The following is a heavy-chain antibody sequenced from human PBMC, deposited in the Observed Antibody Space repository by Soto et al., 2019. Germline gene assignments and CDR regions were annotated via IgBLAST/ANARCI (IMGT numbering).Heavy chain of an antibody. CDR3: ARGLGYCSSTSCYTAKYYYYYYGMDV. D-gene: IGHD2-2*01. CDR2: ISHSGST. Sequence: QVQLQQWGAGLLKPSETLSLTCAVYGGSFSGYYWGWIRQPPGKGLEWIGEISHSGSTNYNRSLKGRVTISVDASKNQYSLKLSSVTAADTAVYYCARGLGYCSSTSCYTAKYYYYYYGMDVWGQGTTVTVSS. V-gene: IGHV4-34*01. J-gene: IGHJ6*02. CDR1: GGSFSGYY.